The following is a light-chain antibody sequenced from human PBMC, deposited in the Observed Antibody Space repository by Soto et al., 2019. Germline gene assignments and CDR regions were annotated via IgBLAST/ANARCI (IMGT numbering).Light chain of an antibody. V-gene: IGLV1-36*01. J-gene: IGLJ3*02. CDR3: AAWDDRLKEV. Sequence: QSVLTQPPSVSEAPRQRVTISCSGSSSNIGNNAVNWYQQLPGKAPKLLISSDDLLPSGVSDRFSGSKSGTSASLAISGLQSEDEAVYYCAAWDDRLKEVFGGGTKLTVL. CDR1: SSNIGNNA. CDR2: SDD.